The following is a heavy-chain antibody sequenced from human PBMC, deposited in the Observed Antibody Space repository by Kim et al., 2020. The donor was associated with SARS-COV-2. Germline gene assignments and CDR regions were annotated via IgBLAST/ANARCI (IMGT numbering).Heavy chain of an antibody. D-gene: IGHD6-13*01. Sequence: SETLSLTCAVYGGSFSGYYWSWIRQPPGKGLEWIGEINHSGSTNYNPSLKSRVTISVDTSKNQFSLKLSSVTAADTAVYYCARGAKKQQLSTYYYYGMDVWGQGTTVTASS. CDR3: ARGAKKQQLSTYYYYGMDV. J-gene: IGHJ6*02. CDR1: GGSFSGYY. V-gene: IGHV4-34*01. CDR2: INHSGST.